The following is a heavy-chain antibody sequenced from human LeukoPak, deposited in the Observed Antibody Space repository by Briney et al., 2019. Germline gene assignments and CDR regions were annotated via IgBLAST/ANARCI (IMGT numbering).Heavy chain of an antibody. CDR2: INHSGST. Sequence: PSETLSLTCAVYGGSFSGYYWSWIRQPPGTGLEWIGEINHSGSTNYNPSLKSRVTISVDTSKNQFSLELSSVTDADTAVYYCARQWFGGVVGYWGQGTLVTVSS. CDR3: ARQWFGGVVGY. J-gene: IGHJ4*02. CDR1: GGSFSGYY. D-gene: IGHD3-16*01. V-gene: IGHV4-34*01.